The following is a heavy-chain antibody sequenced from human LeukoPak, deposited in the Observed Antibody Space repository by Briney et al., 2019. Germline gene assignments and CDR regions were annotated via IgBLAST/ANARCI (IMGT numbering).Heavy chain of an antibody. CDR2: ISDTGRLS. CDR3: AKGGGDSGSGSSGMDV. J-gene: IGHJ6*02. Sequence: PGGSLRLSCAASGFTFSSSAMSWVRQAPGKGLEWVAAISDTGRLSYCADSVNGRFTISRDNSKNTLSLQMNSLRAADTAVYYCAKGGGDSGSGSSGMDVWGQGTTVTVSS. D-gene: IGHD3-10*01. V-gene: IGHV3-23*01. CDR1: GFTFSSSA.